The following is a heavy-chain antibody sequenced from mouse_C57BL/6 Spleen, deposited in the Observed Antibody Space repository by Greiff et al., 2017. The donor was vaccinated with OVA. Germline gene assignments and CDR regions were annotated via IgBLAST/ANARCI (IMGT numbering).Heavy chain of an antibody. CDR1: GYSFSSSW. CDR2: VYPGDGDT. CDR3: AANWDEDFDY. V-gene: IGHV1-82*01. Sequence: QVQLKQSGPELVKPGASVKISCKASGYSFSSSWMNWVKQRPGKGLEWIGRVYPGDGDTNYNGKFKGKATLTADKSSSTAYMQLSSLTSEDSAVYFCAANWDEDFDYWGQGTTLTVSS. J-gene: IGHJ2*01. D-gene: IGHD4-1*01.